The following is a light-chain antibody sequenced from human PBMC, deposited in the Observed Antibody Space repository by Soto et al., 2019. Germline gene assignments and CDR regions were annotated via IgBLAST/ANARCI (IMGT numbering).Light chain of an antibody. V-gene: IGKV3-15*01. J-gene: IGKJ4*01. Sequence: IVLTQSPASLSVSPVGVATLSFMASQSISRSLAWYQQKPGQAPRLLISDASTRATGIPARFSGSGSGTEFTLTISSLQSEDFATYYCQQLESYPSTFGGGTKVDIK. CDR3: QQLESYPST. CDR2: DAS. CDR1: QSISRS.